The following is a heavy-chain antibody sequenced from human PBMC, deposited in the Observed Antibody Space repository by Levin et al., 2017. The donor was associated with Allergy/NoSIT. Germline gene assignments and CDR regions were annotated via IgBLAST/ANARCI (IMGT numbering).Heavy chain of an antibody. CDR1: GFTFSSYA. V-gene: IGHV3-23*01. Sequence: GGSLRLSCAASGFTFSSYAMSWVRQAPGKGLEWVSAISGSGGSTYYADSVKGRFTISRDNSKNTLYLQMNSLRAEDTAVYYCAKGGSGLKWNYDILTGYSGSLFDYWGQGTLVTVSS. CDR2: ISGSGGST. CDR3: AKGGSGLKWNYDILTGYSGSLFDY. D-gene: IGHD3-9*01. J-gene: IGHJ4*02.